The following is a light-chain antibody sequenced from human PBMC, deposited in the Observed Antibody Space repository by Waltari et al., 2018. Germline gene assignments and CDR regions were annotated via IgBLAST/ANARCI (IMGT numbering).Light chain of an antibody. CDR2: EDD. CDR3: QSYDAYVV. Sequence: NFMLTQPHSVSESPGKTVSISCTRSSGSIARNYVQWYQQRPGSAPTIVIYEDDQRPSGVPHRFSGSIDSSSNSASLTISGLKTEDEADYYCQSYDAYVVFGGGTRLTVL. V-gene: IGLV6-57*03. J-gene: IGLJ2*01. CDR1: SGSIARNY.